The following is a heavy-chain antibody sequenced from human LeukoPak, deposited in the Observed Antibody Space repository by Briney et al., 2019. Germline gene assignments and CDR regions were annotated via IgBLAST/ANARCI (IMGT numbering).Heavy chain of an antibody. CDR1: GGSISSGSYY. CDR2: IYTSGST. CDR3: ARVVWYYYMDV. J-gene: IGHJ6*03. Sequence: SQTLSLTCTVSGGSISSGSYYWSWLRQPAGKGLEWIGRIYTSGSTNYNPSLKSRVTISVDTSKSQFSLKLSSVTAADTAVYYCARVVWYYYMDVWGKGTTVTVSS. V-gene: IGHV4-61*02.